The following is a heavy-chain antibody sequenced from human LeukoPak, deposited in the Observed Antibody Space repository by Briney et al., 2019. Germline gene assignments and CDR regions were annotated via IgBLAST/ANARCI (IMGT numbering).Heavy chain of an antibody. D-gene: IGHD6-19*01. V-gene: IGHV3-48*03. CDR1: GFTFSRYE. CDR2: ISSSGSAI. J-gene: IGHJ4*02. Sequence: GGSLSLSCAASGFTFSRYEMNWVRQAPGKRLEWVSKISSSGSAIYYADSVKGRFTISRDNAKSTLYLRMNSLRAEDTAVYYCARGGSLGYWGQGTLVTVSS. CDR3: ARGGSLGY.